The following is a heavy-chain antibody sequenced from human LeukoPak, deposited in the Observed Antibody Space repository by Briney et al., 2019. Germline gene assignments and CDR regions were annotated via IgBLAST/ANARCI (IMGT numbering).Heavy chain of an antibody. CDR1: GFTFSSYA. CDR3: ARDRYDSSGYLYYFDY. D-gene: IGHD3-22*01. CDR2: ISYDGSNK. Sequence: GRSLRLSCAASGFTFSSYAMHWVRQAPGKGLEWVAVISYDGSNKYYADSVKGRFTISRDNSKNTLYLQMNSLRAEDTAVYYCARDRYDSSGYLYYFDYWGQATLVTVSS. J-gene: IGHJ4*02. V-gene: IGHV3-30-3*01.